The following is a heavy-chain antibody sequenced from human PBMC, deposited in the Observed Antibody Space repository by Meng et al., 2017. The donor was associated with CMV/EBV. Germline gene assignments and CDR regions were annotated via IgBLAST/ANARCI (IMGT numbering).Heavy chain of an antibody. J-gene: IGHJ4*02. CDR2: INSDGSST. CDR1: GFTFSSYW. D-gene: IGHD2-2*01. V-gene: IGHV3-74*01. CDR3: ARGTKYHLRRWFDY. Sequence: GESLKISCAASGFTFSSYWMHWVRQAPGKGLVWVSRINSDGSSTSYADSVKGRFTISRDNAKNTLYLQMNSLRAEDTAVYYCARGTKYHLRRWFDYWGQGTLVTVSS.